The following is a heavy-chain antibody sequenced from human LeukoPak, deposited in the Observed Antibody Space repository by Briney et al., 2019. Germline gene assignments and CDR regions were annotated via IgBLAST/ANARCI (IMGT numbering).Heavy chain of an antibody. CDR3: ARDLSYGDSREYYFDY. Sequence: SETLSLTCAVSGGSISSSNWWSWVRQPPGKGLEWIGEIYHSGSTNYNPSLKSRVTISVDKSKNQFSLKLSSVTAADTAVYYCARDLSYGDSREYYFDYWGQGALVTVSS. CDR1: GGSISSSNW. V-gene: IGHV4-4*02. D-gene: IGHD4-17*01. CDR2: IYHSGST. J-gene: IGHJ4*02.